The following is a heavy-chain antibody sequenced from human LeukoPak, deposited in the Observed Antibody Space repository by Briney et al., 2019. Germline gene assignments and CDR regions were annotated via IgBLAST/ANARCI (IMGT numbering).Heavy chain of an antibody. J-gene: IGHJ3*02. D-gene: IGHD3-9*01. Sequence: SETLSLTCGVYGGSFSGYFWSWIRQTPGTGLEWIGDVNHGGTTNYNPPLKSRVTISVDTSKNHYSLKMNSVTAADTAIYCCARVQSSWGGRYFDWLPAFDIWGQGAVVTVSS. CDR3: ARVQSSWGGRYFDWLPAFDI. CDR2: VNHGGTT. V-gene: IGHV4-34*01. CDR1: GGSFSGYF.